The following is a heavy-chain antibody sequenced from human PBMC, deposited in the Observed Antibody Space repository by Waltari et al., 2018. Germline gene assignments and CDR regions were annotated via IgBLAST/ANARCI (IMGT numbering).Heavy chain of an antibody. J-gene: IGHJ4*02. CDR3: VKGGWLDD. Sequence: ELQLSESGGGAIQQGGSLRLSCAASGFTFSTYAMTWVRQAPGKGWEWVSAIGDARGVSDAGSYTHYADSVRGRFIISRDDSTNTLHLQMNNLRVEDTAVYYCVKGGWLDDWGQGTLVTVSS. CDR2: IGDARGVSDAGSYT. D-gene: IGHD6-19*01. V-gene: IGHV3-23*01. CDR1: GFTFSTYA.